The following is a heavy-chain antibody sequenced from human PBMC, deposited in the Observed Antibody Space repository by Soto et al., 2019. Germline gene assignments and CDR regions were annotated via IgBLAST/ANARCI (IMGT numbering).Heavy chain of an antibody. V-gene: IGHV4-59*08. CDR3: ARQPTYYYGSFDP. D-gene: IGHD3-10*01. Sequence: PSETLSLTCTVSGGSISSYYWSWIRQPPGKGLEWIGYIYYSGSTNYNPSLKSRVTISVDTSKNQFSLKLSSVTAADTAVYYCARQPTYYYGSFDPWGQGTLVTVSS. J-gene: IGHJ5*02. CDR1: GGSISSYY. CDR2: IYYSGST.